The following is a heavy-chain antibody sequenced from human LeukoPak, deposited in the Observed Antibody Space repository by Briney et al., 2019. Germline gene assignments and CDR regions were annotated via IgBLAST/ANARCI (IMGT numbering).Heavy chain of an antibody. D-gene: IGHD3-10*01. V-gene: IGHV4-4*07. CDR2: IYTSGST. CDR3: ARMGRRGWFGELNWLDP. J-gene: IGHJ5*02. CDR1: GGSISSYY. Sequence: SETLSLTCTVSGGSISSYYWSWIRQPAGKGLEWIGRIYTSGSTNYNPSLKSRVTMSVDTSKNQFSLKLSSVTAADTAVYYCARMGRRGWFGELNWLDPWGQGTLVTVSS.